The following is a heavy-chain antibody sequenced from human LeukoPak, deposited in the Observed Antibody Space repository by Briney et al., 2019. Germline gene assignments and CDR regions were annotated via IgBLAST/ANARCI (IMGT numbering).Heavy chain of an antibody. Sequence: ASVKVSCKASGYTFTGYYMHWVRQAPGQGLEWMGWINPNSGGTNYAQKFQGRVTMTRDTSISTAYMELSSLRSEDTAVYYCARLVGSSSGEVDYWGQGTLVTVSS. V-gene: IGHV1-2*02. J-gene: IGHJ4*02. CDR2: INPNSGGT. CDR3: ARLVGSSSGEVDY. D-gene: IGHD6-13*01. CDR1: GYTFTGYY.